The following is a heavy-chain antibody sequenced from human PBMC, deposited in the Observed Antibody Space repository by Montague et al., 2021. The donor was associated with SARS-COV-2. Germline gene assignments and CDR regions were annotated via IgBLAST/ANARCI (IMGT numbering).Heavy chain of an antibody. CDR3: ARRLDYWDSSGQRRHFDY. D-gene: IGHD3-22*01. CDR1: GDSISSSSYD. V-gene: IGHV4-39*01. Sequence: SETLSLTCTVSGDSISSSSYDWGWIRRPPGKGLEWIGHISYHGNTNYNSSPKSRVTISIDTSRNQFSLKVSSVTATDTAIYYCARRLDYWDSSGQRRHFDYWGQGTLVTVSS. CDR2: ISYHGNT. J-gene: IGHJ4*02.